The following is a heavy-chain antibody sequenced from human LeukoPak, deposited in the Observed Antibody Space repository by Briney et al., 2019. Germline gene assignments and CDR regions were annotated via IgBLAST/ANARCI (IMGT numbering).Heavy chain of an antibody. CDR1: GESFYDYY. CDR2: INHYGST. J-gene: IGHJ4*02. V-gene: IGHV4-34*01. D-gene: IGHD1-26*01. Sequence: SETLSLTCAVYGESFYDYYWTWIRQPPGKALEWIGEINHYGSTNYNASLTSRATISVDTSKNQFSLKLSSVTAADTAVYYCARAFGIVGATPPADFFDYWGQGTLVTVSS. CDR3: ARAFGIVGATPPADFFDY.